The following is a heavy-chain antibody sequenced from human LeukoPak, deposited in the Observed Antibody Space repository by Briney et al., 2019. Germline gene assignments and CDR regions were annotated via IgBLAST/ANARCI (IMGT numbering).Heavy chain of an antibody. J-gene: IGHJ4*02. V-gene: IGHV3-23*01. D-gene: IGHD2-8*01. CDR1: GFTLSSYA. Sequence: PGGSLRLSCAASGFTLSSYAMSWVRQAPGKGLEWVSAISGSGGSTYYADCVKGRFTISRDNSKNTLYLQMNSLRAEDTAVYYCAKGLLGYCTNGVCPFDYWGQGTLVTVSS. CDR3: AKGLLGYCTNGVCPFDY. CDR2: ISGSGGST.